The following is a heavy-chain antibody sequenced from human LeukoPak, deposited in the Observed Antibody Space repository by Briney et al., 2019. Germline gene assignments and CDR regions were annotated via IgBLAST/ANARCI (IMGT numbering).Heavy chain of an antibody. CDR3: ARDLEVVTNRDFGY. CDR1: GFTFSSYA. V-gene: IGHV3-64*01. J-gene: IGHJ4*02. CDR2: ISSNGGST. Sequence: PGGSLRLSCAASGFTFSSYAMHWVRQAPGKGLEYVSAISSNGGSTYYANSVKGRFTISRDNSKNTLYLQMGSLRAEDMAVYYCARDLEVVTNRDFGYWGQGTLVTVSS. D-gene: IGHD4-23*01.